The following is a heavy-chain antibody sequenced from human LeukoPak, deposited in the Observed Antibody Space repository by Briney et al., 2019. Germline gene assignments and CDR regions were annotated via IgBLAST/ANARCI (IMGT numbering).Heavy chain of an antibody. CDR1: GFTFSRFG. D-gene: IGHD6-19*01. V-gene: IGHV3-33*01. CDR2: IWYDGGNK. Sequence: PGRSLRLSCAASGFTFSRFGMHWVRQVPGKGLEWVAVIWYDGGNKFYGDSVKGRFTISRDNSKNTLYLQMRSLRAEDTAVYYCARDLGSSGWYRTLDYWGQGALVTVSP. CDR3: ARDLGSSGWYRTLDY. J-gene: IGHJ4*02.